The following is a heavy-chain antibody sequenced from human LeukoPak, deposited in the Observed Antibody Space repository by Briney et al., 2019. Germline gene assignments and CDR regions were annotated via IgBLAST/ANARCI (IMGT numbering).Heavy chain of an antibody. Sequence: ASVKVSRKASGYTFTSYYMHWVRQAPGQGLEWMGIINPSGGSTSYAQKFQGRVTMTRDTSTSTVYMELSSLRSEDTAVYYCARVDDSSGYYSYYFDYWGQGTLVTVSS. CDR2: INPSGGST. CDR3: ARVDDSSGYYSYYFDY. CDR1: GYTFTSYY. D-gene: IGHD3-22*01. J-gene: IGHJ4*02. V-gene: IGHV1-46*01.